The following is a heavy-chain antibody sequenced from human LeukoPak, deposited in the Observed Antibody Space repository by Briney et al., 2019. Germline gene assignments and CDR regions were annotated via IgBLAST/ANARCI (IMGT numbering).Heavy chain of an antibody. CDR3: ARFLGGSSVDY. V-gene: IGHV4-34*01. J-gene: IGHJ4*02. CDR2: TYHSGST. Sequence: SETLSLTCAVYSGSFSGYYWSWIRQSPGKGLEWIGETYHSGSTNYNPSLKSRVTISVDTSKNQFSLKLSSVTAADTAVYYCARFLGGSSVDYWGQGTLVTVSS. D-gene: IGHD1-26*01. CDR1: SGSFSGYY.